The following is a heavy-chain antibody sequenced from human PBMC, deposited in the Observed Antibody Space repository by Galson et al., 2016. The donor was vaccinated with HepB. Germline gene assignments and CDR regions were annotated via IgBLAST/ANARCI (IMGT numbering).Heavy chain of an antibody. CDR2: IYYTGST. CDR1: GGSISNYF. D-gene: IGHD3-10*01. J-gene: IGHJ6*02. Sequence: ETLSLTCTVSGGSISNYFWSWIRQPPGQGLEWVGFIYYTGSTYYNPSLKSRVTISIDTSKNQFSLNLSSVTAADTAMYYCAREAVGYSTSGTPPYGMDVWGQGTTVTVSS. CDR3: AREAVGYSTSGTPPYGMDV. V-gene: IGHV4-59*01.